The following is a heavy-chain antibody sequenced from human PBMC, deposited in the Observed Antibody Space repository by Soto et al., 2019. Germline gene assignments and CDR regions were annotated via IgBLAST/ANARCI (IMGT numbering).Heavy chain of an antibody. CDR2: ISYDGSNK. D-gene: IGHD3-10*01. J-gene: IGHJ4*02. Sequence: QVQLVESGGGVVQPGRSLRLSCAASGFTFSSYGMHWVRQAPGKGLEWVAVISYDGSNKYYADSVKGRFTISRDNSKNTLYLQMNSLRAEDTAVYYCLSRGLGSGDQGTLVTVSS. CDR3: LSRGLGS. V-gene: IGHV3-30*03. CDR1: GFTFSSYG.